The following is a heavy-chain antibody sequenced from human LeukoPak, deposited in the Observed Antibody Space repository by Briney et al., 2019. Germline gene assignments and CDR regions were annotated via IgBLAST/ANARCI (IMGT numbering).Heavy chain of an antibody. CDR1: GGTFSSYA. Sequence: SVKVSCKASGGTFSSYAISWVRQAPGQGLEWMGGIIPIFGTANYAQKFQGRVTITADESTSTAYMELSSPRSEDTAVYYCARDNNILTGYYPRAQNWFDPWGQGTLVTVSS. CDR2: IIPIFGTA. V-gene: IGHV1-69*13. CDR3: ARDNNILTGYYPRAQNWFDP. J-gene: IGHJ5*02. D-gene: IGHD3-9*01.